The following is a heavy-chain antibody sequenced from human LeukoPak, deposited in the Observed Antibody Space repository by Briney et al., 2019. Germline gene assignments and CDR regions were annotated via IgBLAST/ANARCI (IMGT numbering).Heavy chain of an antibody. Sequence: SETLSLTCTVSGGSISSYYWSWIRQPPGKGLEWIGYIYYSGSTNYNPSLKSRVTISVDTSKNQFSQKLSSVTAADTAVYYCARDSGTTGEVKFDPWGQGTLVTVSS. D-gene: IGHD1-7*01. J-gene: IGHJ5*02. CDR2: IYYSGST. CDR3: ARDSGTTGEVKFDP. CDR1: GGSISSYY. V-gene: IGHV4-59*01.